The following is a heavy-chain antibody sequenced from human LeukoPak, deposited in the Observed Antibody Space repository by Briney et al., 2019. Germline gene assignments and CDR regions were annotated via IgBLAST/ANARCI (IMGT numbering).Heavy chain of an antibody. CDR3: ARALRITIFGVVIGWFDP. D-gene: IGHD3-3*01. V-gene: IGHV4-61*02. CDR2: IYTSGST. J-gene: IGHJ5*02. CDR1: GGSISSGSYY. Sequence: PSQTLSLTCTVSGGSISSGSYYLSWIRQPAGKGLEWIGRIYTSGSTNYNPSLKSRVTISVDTSKNQFSLKLSSVTAADTAVYYCARALRITIFGVVIGWFDPWGQGTLVTVSS.